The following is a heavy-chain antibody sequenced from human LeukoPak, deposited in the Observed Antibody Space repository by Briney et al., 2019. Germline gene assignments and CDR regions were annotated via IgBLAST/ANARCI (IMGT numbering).Heavy chain of an antibody. CDR2: ISGSGGST. V-gene: IGHV3-23*01. CDR3: AKDVGAAYYDILTGYYIS. Sequence: PGGSLRLSCAASGFTFSSYGMSWVRQAPGKGLEWVSAISGSGGSTYYADSVKGRFTISRDNSKNTLYLQMNSLRAEDTAVYYCAKDVGAAYYDILTGYYISWGQGTLVTVSS. D-gene: IGHD3-9*01. J-gene: IGHJ5*02. CDR1: GFTFSSYG.